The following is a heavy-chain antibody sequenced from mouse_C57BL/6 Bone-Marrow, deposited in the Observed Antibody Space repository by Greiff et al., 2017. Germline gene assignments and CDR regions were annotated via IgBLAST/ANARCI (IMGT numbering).Heavy chain of an antibody. V-gene: IGHV1-9*01. CDR2: ILPGSGST. J-gene: IGHJ1*03. CDR3: ARSRATVVARNFDV. D-gene: IGHD1-1*01. Sequence: QVQLQQSGAELMKPGASVKLSCKATGYTFTGYWIEWVKQRPGHGLEWIGEILPGSGSTNYNAKFKGKATFTAATSSNTAYMQLSSLTTEDSAIYYCARSRATVVARNFDVWGTGTTVTVSS. CDR1: GYTFTGYW.